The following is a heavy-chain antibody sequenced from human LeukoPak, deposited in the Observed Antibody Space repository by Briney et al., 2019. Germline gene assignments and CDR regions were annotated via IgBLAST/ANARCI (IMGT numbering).Heavy chain of an antibody. D-gene: IGHD6-6*01. Sequence: PGGSLRLSCAASGFTFSTYEMNWVRQAPGKGLEWVSYISGSGTSTYCADSAKGRFTISRDNAKNSLYLQMNSLRAEDTAVYYCARWTRIISSSLWYFDLWGRGNLVTVSS. J-gene: IGHJ2*01. CDR2: ISGSGTST. CDR3: ARWTRIISSSLWYFDL. V-gene: IGHV3-48*03. CDR1: GFTFSTYE.